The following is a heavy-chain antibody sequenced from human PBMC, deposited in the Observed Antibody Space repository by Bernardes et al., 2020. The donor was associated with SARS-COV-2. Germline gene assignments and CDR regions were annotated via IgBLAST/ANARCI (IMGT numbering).Heavy chain of an antibody. CDR1: GFIFGTYA. J-gene: IGHJ4*02. CDR3: VKAHYFNSGSYEY. V-gene: IGHV3-64D*06. Sequence: GGSLRLSCSASGFIFGTYAMHWVRQAPGKGLEYVSTITSDGGSTYYADSVKGRFTISRDDSKNTLYLQMSSLRPEDTSEYYCVKAHYFNSGSYEYWGQGTLVTVSS. CDR2: ITSDGGST. D-gene: IGHD3-10*01.